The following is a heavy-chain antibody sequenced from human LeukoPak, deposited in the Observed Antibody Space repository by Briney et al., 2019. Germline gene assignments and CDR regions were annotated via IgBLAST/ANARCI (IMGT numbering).Heavy chain of an antibody. D-gene: IGHD3-22*01. CDR1: GDSISSGDNY. Sequence: SETLSLTCTVSGDSISSGDNYWSWIRQPAGKGLEWIGRISSSGSTNYNPSLKSRVTISVDTSKNQFSLELSSVTAADTAVYFCARGPYSYDSSGAFDIWGQGTMVTVSS. V-gene: IGHV4-61*02. CDR2: ISSSGST. J-gene: IGHJ3*02. CDR3: ARGPYSYDSSGAFDI.